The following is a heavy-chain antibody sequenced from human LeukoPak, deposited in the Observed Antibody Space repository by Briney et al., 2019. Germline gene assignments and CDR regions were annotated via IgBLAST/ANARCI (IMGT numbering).Heavy chain of an antibody. CDR2: IYHSGST. V-gene: IGHV4-30-2*01. Sequence: IPSQTLSLTCTVSGGSISSGGYYWSWIRQPPGKGLEWIGYIYHSGSTYYNPSLKSRVTISVDRSKTQFSLKLSSVTAADTAVYYCARQYYYYYDMDVWGQGTTVTVSS. J-gene: IGHJ6*02. CDR3: ARQYYYYYDMDV. CDR1: GGSISSGGYY.